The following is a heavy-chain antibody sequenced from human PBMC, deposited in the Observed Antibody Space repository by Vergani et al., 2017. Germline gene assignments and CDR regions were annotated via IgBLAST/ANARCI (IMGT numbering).Heavy chain of an antibody. V-gene: IGHV4-34*01. J-gene: IGHJ2*01. D-gene: IGHD2-8*01. Sequence: QVQLQQWGAGLLKPSETLSLTCAVYGGSFSGYYWSWIRQPPGKGLEWIGEINHSGSTKYNPSLKSRVTISVDTSKNQFSLKLSYVPAADAAVYYCACDWRGASGVCYSWDFDLWGRGTLVTVSS. CDR1: GGSFSGYY. CDR2: INHSGST. CDR3: ACDWRGASGVCYSWDFDL.